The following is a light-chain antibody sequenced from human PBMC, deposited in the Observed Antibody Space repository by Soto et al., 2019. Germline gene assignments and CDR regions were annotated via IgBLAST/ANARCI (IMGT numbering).Light chain of an antibody. V-gene: IGLV2-14*01. Sequence: QSALTQPASVSGSPGQSITISCTGTSSDVGGYNFVSWYQQDPGKAPKLMIFEVTNRPSGVSNRFSGSKSGNTASLTISGLQAEDEADYYFSSYTRSSTNVFGTGTKVTVL. CDR3: SSYTRSSTNV. CDR2: EVT. CDR1: SSDVGGYNF. J-gene: IGLJ1*01.